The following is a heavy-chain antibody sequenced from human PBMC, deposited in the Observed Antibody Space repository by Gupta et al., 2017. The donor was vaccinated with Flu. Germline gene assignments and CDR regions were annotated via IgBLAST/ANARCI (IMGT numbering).Heavy chain of an antibody. Sequence: GFTFKDRTMHWFRQAPGKGLDCLSGIRRHDQITYYGSSVKGRFSVSRDTSKNILYLQMDGLRPYDTAKYFCGRGGRQHIDFWGHGTLVTVSS. CDR3: GRGGRQHIDF. CDR1: GFTFKDRT. V-gene: IGHV3-64*01. CDR2: IRRHDQIT. J-gene: IGHJ4*01. D-gene: IGHD6-13*01.